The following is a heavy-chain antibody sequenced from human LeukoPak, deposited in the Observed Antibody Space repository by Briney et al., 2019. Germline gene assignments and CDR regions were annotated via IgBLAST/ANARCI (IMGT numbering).Heavy chain of an antibody. V-gene: IGHV3-30-3*01. J-gene: IGHJ4*02. CDR2: ISYDGSNK. Sequence: GGSLRLSCAASGFTFSSYAMHWVRQAPGKGLEWVAVISYDGSNKYYADSVKGRFTISRDNSKNTLYLQMNSLRAEDTAVYYCARLAYESYPDYWGQGTLVTVSS. D-gene: IGHD1-26*01. CDR3: ARLAYESYPDY. CDR1: GFTFSSYA.